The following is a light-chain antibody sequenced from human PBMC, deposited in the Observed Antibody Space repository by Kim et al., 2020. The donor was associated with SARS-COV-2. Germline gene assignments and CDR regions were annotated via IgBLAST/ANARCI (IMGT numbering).Light chain of an antibody. CDR3: QQYNNWPPDYT. Sequence: SPGERVTLSRRASQRISSNLAWYQQKPGQSPRLLIYGASTRATGMPDRFSGSGSGTEFTLTISSLRSEDVAVYFCQQYNNWPPDYTFGQGTKLEI. CDR2: GAS. V-gene: IGKV3-15*01. CDR1: QRISSN. J-gene: IGKJ2*01.